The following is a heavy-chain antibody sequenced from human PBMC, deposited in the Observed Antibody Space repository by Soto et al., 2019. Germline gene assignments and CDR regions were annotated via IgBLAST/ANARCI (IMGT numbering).Heavy chain of an antibody. Sequence: QVQLVQSGAEVKKPGASVKVSCKASGYTFTSYAISWVRQAPGQGLEWMGWINVYNGNTKYAQKLQGRVTMTTDTSTSTAYMELXXXXXXXXXXXXXXXDLGAGLVDYWGQGTLVTVSS. J-gene: IGHJ4*02. CDR3: XXDLGAGLVDY. CDR2: INVYNGNT. V-gene: IGHV1-18*01. D-gene: IGHD6-19*01. CDR1: GYTFTSYA.